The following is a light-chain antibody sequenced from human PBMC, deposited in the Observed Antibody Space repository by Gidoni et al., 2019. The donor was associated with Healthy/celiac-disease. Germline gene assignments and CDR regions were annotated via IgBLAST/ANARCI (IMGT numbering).Light chain of an antibody. CDR3: QAWDSSTAYV. CDR2: QDS. V-gene: IGLV3-1*01. J-gene: IGLJ1*01. CDR1: KLGDKY. Sequence: SYELTQQPSVSVSPGQPASITCSVDKLGDKYACWYQQKPGQSPVLVSYQDSKRPSGIPERFSGSNSGNTATLTIIGTQAMDEADYYCQAWDSSTAYVFGTGTKVTVL.